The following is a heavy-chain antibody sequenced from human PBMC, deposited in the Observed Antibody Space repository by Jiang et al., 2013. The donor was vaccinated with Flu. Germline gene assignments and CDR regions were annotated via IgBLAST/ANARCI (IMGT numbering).Heavy chain of an antibody. Sequence: GAEVKKPGESLKISCKGSGYSFTSYWIGWVRQMPGKGLEWMGIIYPGDSDTRYSPSFQGQVTISADKSISTAYLQWSSLKASDTAMYYCARRMAMGGWPDAFDIWGQGTMVTVSS. CDR1: GYSFTSYW. V-gene: IGHV5-51*03. CDR3: ARRMAMGGWPDAFDI. D-gene: IGHD5-18*01. J-gene: IGHJ3*02. CDR2: IYPGDSDT.